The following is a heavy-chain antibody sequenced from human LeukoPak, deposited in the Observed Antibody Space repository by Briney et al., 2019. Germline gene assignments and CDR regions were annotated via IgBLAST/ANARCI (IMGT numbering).Heavy chain of an antibody. CDR1: GGSISSYY. Sequence: PSETLSLTCTVSGGSISSYYWSWIRQPPGKGLEWIGYIYYSGSTNYNPSHKSRVTISVDTSKNQFSLKLSSVTAADTAVYYCARDGRGYSYGYDYWGQGTLVTVSS. CDR3: ARDGRGYSYGYDY. D-gene: IGHD5-18*01. V-gene: IGHV4-59*01. J-gene: IGHJ4*02. CDR2: IYYSGST.